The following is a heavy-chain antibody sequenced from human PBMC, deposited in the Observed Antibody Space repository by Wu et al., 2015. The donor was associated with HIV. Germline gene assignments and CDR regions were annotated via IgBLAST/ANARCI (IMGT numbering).Heavy chain of an antibody. V-gene: IGHV1-8*03. Sequence: QVQLVQSGAEVKRPGASVKVSCKASGYTFTSYDINWVRQATGQGLEWMGWMNPNSGNTGYAQKFQGRVTITRNTSISTAYMELSSLRSEDTAVYYCARGGFSYYYDSSGYYSDAFDIWGQGTMVTVSS. J-gene: IGHJ3*02. CDR1: GYTFTSYD. CDR3: ARGGFSYYYDSSGYYSDAFDI. CDR2: MNPNSGNT. D-gene: IGHD3-22*01.